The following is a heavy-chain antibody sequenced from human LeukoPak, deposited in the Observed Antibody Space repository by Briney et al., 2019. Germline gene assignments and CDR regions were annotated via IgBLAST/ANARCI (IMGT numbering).Heavy chain of an antibody. V-gene: IGHV4-4*07. CDR2: MFPGGST. CDR3: ARLSPALRLAQQGVDY. Sequence: SETLSLTCTVSGASISDSYCSWIRQPAGKGLEWIGRMFPGGSTNYNPSLYSRVSMSVDTSKNQFSLRLTSVTAADTGVYYCARLSPALRLAQQGVDYWGQGTLVTVSS. D-gene: IGHD6-13*01. CDR1: GASISDSY. J-gene: IGHJ4*02.